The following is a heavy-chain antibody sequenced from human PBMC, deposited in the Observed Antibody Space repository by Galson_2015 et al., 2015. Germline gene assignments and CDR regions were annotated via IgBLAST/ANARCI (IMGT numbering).Heavy chain of an antibody. CDR1: GFTFGTYG. D-gene: IGHD6-13*01. J-gene: IGHJ4*02. V-gene: IGHV3-30*03. CDR2: ISHDGNTK. Sequence: SLRLSCAASGFTFGTYGMHWVRQAPGKGLEWVAVISHDGNTKYYVDSGKGRFTISRDNSKNTLHLQMNGLRPEDTAVYYCATSRAPLTWYPPFDYWGQGSLVTVSS. CDR3: ATSRAPLTWYPPFDY.